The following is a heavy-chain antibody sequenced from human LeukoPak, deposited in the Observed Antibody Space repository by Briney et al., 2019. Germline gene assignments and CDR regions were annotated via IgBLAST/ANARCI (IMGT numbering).Heavy chain of an antibody. D-gene: IGHD4-17*01. CDR1: GGSISSSSYY. CDR2: IYYSGST. CDR3: ARRTGSNFDY. Sequence: SETLSLTCTVSGGSISSSSYYWGWIRQPPGKGLEWIGSIYYSGSTYYNPSLKSRVTISVDTSKNQFSLKLSSVTAADTAVYYRARRTGSNFDYWGQGTLVTVSS. V-gene: IGHV4-39*01. J-gene: IGHJ4*02.